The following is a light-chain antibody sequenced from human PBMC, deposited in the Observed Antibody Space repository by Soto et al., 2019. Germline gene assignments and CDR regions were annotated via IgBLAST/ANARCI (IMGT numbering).Light chain of an antibody. J-gene: IGKJ4*01. CDR1: QSVSGSY. CDR2: AAS. V-gene: IGKV3-20*01. Sequence: EIVLTQSPGTLSLSPGERATLSCMASQSVSGSYLAWYQQKPGQAPRLLIYAASLRATGIPDRFSGSGSGPDFTLTISRLEPEDFAVYYCQQDGFSPLTFGGGTKVEIK. CDR3: QQDGFSPLT.